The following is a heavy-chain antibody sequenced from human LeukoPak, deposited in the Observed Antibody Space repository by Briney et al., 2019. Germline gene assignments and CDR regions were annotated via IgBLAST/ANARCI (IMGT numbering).Heavy chain of an antibody. J-gene: IGHJ3*01. V-gene: IGHV3-53*01. D-gene: IGHD4/OR15-4a*01. CDR2: IYTSGTT. CDR1: GFSFSDYW. CDR3: ARDNGNDYGAN. Sequence: PGGSLRLSCAASGFSFSDYWMTWVRQAPGEGLEWVSVIYTSGTTYYADSVKGRFTISRDSSKNTLYLQMNSLRAEDTAVYYCARDNGNDYGANWGQGTMVTVSS.